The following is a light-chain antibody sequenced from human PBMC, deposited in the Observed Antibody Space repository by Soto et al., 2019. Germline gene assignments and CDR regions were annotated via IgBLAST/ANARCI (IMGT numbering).Light chain of an antibody. Sequence: QSVLTQPPSVSEAPGQRVTISCTGSSSNIGAGYEAHWYQQVPGTAPKLLIYENNNRPSGVPDRFSGSKSGTSASLAITGLQAEGEAEYYCQSYDSSLSDVFGTGTKLTVL. J-gene: IGLJ1*01. V-gene: IGLV1-40*01. CDR3: QSYDSSLSDV. CDR2: ENN. CDR1: SSNIGAGYE.